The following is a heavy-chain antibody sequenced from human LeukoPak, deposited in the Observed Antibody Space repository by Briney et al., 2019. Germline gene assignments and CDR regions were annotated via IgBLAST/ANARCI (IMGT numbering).Heavy chain of an antibody. D-gene: IGHD3-22*01. CDR3: ARGYYDTRGSAFDI. CDR2: INPSGGGT. V-gene: IGHV1-46*01. Sequence: ASVKVSCTASGYTFSSYYMHWVRQAPGQGLEWMGIINPSGGGTSYAQKFQGRVTMTGDTSTSTVYMDLSSLRSEDTAMYYCARGYYDTRGSAFDIWGQGTMVTVSS. J-gene: IGHJ3*02. CDR1: GYTFSSYY.